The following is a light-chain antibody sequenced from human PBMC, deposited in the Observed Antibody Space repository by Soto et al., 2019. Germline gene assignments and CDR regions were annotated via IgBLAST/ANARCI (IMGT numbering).Light chain of an antibody. J-gene: IGLJ2*01. CDR3: GTWDSSLTAVV. CDR2: DDS. CDR1: SSNLGNNY. V-gene: IGLV1-51*01. Sequence: QSVLTQPPSVSAAPGQKVTISCYGSSSNLGNNYVSWYQRLPGTAPKLLIYDDSERPPGIPDRFSGSKSGSSATLGISGLHPGDEADYYCGTWDSSLTAVVFGGGTKLTVL.